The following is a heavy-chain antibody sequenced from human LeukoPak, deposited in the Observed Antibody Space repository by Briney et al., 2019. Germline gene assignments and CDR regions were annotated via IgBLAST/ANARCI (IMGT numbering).Heavy chain of an antibody. Sequence: ASVKVSCKASGYTFTSYYMHWVRQAPGQGLEWMGIINPSGGSTSYAQKFQGRVTMTRDTSTSTVYMELSSLRSEDTAVYYCAREISSGWSNGGYFDYWGQGTLVTVSP. CDR3: AREISSGWSNGGYFDY. V-gene: IGHV1-46*01. J-gene: IGHJ4*02. D-gene: IGHD6-19*01. CDR1: GYTFTSYY. CDR2: INPSGGST.